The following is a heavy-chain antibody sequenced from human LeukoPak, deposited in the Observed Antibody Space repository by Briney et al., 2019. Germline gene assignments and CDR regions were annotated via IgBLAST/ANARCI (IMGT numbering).Heavy chain of an antibody. J-gene: IGHJ6*02. CDR2: MNPNSGNT. V-gene: IGHV1-8*01. CDR3: ARGDYDILTGYYKGYYYYGMDV. D-gene: IGHD3-9*01. CDR1: GYTFTSYD. Sequence: ASVRVSRKASGYTFTSYDINWVRQAPGQGLEWMGWMNPNSGNTGYAQKFQGRVTMTRNTSISTAYMELSSLRSEDTAVYYCARGDYDILTGYYKGYYYYGMDVWGQGTTVTVSS.